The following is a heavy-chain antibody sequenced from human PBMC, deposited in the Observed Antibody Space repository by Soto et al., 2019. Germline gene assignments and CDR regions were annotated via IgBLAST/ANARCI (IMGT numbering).Heavy chain of an antibody. CDR1: GFTFSGYW. J-gene: IGHJ3*02. CDR3: ARDLSIAATRAAFDI. V-gene: IGHV3-7*05. D-gene: IGHD6-13*01. Sequence: PGGSLRLSCAASGFTFSGYWMIWVRQAPGKGLEWVANIKQDGSGKYYVDSVKGRFTISRDNAKNSLYLQMNSLRAEDTAVYYCARDLSIAATRAAFDIWAQGTMVTVSS. CDR2: IKQDGSGK.